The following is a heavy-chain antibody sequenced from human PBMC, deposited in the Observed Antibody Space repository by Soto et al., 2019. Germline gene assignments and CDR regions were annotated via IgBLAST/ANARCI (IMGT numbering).Heavy chain of an antibody. V-gene: IGHV1-18*01. D-gene: IGHD2-2*01. CDR2: INTYNGNT. J-gene: IGHJ4*02. Sequence: QVPLVQSGAEVKKPGASVKVSCKTFDYTFTTFGISWARQAPGQGLEWMGWINTYNGNTNYAQNLQGRVTTTADTSTNTDYMELRSLRSDDSPVFYCAREYCDRTGCYGVDYWGQGTLVTVSS. CDR1: DYTFTTFG. CDR3: AREYCDRTGCYGVDY.